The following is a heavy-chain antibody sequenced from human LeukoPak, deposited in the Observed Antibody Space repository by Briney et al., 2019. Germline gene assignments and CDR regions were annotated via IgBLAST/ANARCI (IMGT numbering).Heavy chain of an antibody. CDR3: ARAKNPYGSGSYSWGY. V-gene: IGHV1-18*01. D-gene: IGHD3-10*01. CDR2: ISVHSGYT. Sequence: GASVKVSCKASGYTFINYGISWVRQAPGQGLEWMGRISVHSGYTNYAQKFQGRVTMTADTSTSTAYMELRSLRYDDTAVYYCARAKNPYGSGSYSWGYWGQGTLVTVSS. J-gene: IGHJ4*02. CDR1: GYTFINYG.